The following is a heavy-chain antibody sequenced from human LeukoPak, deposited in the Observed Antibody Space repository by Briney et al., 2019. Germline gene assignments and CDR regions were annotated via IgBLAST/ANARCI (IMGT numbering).Heavy chain of an antibody. CDR3: ARRDSSTSFDY. J-gene: IGHJ4*02. CDR1: GSSFTSYW. D-gene: IGHD2-2*01. Sequence: GESLQISCKGSGSSFTSYWIGGGRQLPGKGLEWMGIIYPGDSDTRYSPSFQGQVTISADKSISTAYLQWSSLKASDTAMYYCARRDSSTSFDYWGQGTLVTVSS. CDR2: IYPGDSDT. V-gene: IGHV5-51*01.